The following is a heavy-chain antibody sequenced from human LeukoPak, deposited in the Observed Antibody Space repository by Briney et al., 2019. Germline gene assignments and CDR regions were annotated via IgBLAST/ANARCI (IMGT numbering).Heavy chain of an antibody. CDR2: IRSKAFGGTP. CDR3: TRNTVTVHFDY. D-gene: IGHD4-17*01. CDR1: GLTFDDYA. V-gene: IGHV3-49*03. J-gene: IGHJ4*02. Sequence: AGGSLRLXCSASGLTFDDYAVSWFRQAPGKGLEWVGFIRSKAFGGTPEYAASVRGRFTISRDDSKSIAYLQMNSLKTEDTAVYYCTRNTVTVHFDYWSQGTLVTVSS.